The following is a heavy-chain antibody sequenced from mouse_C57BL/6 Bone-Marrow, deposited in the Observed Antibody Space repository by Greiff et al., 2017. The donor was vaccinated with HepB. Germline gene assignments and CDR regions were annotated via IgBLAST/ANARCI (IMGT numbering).Heavy chain of an antibody. J-gene: IGHJ2*01. Sequence: VQLQQSGPELVKPGASVKISCKASGYSFTSYYIHWVKQRPGQGLEWIGWIYPGSGNTKYNEKFKGKATLTADTSSSTAYMQLSSLTSEDSAVYYCARRGWEGFDYWGQGTTLTVSS. D-gene: IGHD1-1*02. CDR1: GYSFTSYY. CDR3: ARRGWEGFDY. V-gene: IGHV1-66*01. CDR2: IYPGSGNT.